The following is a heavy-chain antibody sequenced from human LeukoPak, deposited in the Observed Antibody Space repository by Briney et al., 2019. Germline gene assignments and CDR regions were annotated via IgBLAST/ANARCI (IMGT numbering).Heavy chain of an antibody. D-gene: IGHD1-1*01. CDR1: GGTFSSYA. CDR2: IIPILGIA. CDR3: ARGLERVPNWFDP. V-gene: IGHV1-69*04. J-gene: IGHJ5*02. Sequence: SVKVSCKASGGTFSSYAISWVRQAPGQGLEWMGRIIPILGIANYAQKFQGRVTITADKSTSTAYMELGSLRSEDTAVYYCARGLERVPNWFDPWGQGTLVTVSS.